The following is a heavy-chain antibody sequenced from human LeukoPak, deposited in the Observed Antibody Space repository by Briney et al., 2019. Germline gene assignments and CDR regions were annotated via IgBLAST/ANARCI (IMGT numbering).Heavy chain of an antibody. J-gene: IGHJ6*03. V-gene: IGHV1-69*06. CDR3: ATDQLHSRYDGYYMDV. CDR1: GGTFSSYA. Sequence: GASVKVSCKASGGTFSSYAISWVRQAPGQGLEWMGGIIPIFGTANYAQKFQGRVTMTEDTSTDTAYMELSSLRSEDTAVYYCATDQLHSRYDGYYMDVWGKGTTVTVSS. CDR2: IIPIFGTA. D-gene: IGHD2/OR15-2a*01.